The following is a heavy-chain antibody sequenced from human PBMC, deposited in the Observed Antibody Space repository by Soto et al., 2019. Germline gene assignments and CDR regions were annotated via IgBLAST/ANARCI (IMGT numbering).Heavy chain of an antibody. V-gene: IGHV4-30-4*01. Sequence: LSLSCTVWGASRSIGDYYWSWTSPPPGKGLEWIGYIHNSGTTYYIPPLKSRLAMTVDTSKNQLSLKLTSVTAADTALYYCARGVNLGEVIAPRFHPWG. CDR2: IHNSGTT. CDR1: GASRSIGDYY. D-gene: IGHD3-16*02. CDR3: ARGVNLGEVIAPRFHP. J-gene: IGHJ5*02.